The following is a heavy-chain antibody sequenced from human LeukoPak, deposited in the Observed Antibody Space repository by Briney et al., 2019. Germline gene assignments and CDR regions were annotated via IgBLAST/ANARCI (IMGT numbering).Heavy chain of an antibody. J-gene: IGHJ6*03. CDR2: INHSGST. V-gene: IGHV4-34*01. CDR3: ARGGDHTVTTFGYYYYMDV. D-gene: IGHD4-17*01. Sequence: PSETLSLTCAVYGGSFSGYYWSWIRQPPGKGLEWIGEINHSGSTNYNPSLKSRVTISVDTSKNQFSLKLSSVTAADTAVYYCARGGDHTVTTFGYYYYMDVWGKGTTVTVSS. CDR1: GGSFSGYY.